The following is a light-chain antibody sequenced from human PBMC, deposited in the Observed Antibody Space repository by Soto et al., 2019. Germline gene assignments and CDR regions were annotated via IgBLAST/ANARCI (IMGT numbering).Light chain of an antibody. CDR3: QQYGRSPT. J-gene: IGKJ1*01. CDR2: DAS. Sequence: IVVTHSPAPLSLSPGERATLSCRASQSVSSNYLAWYQQKLGQAPRLLIYDASRRATGIPDRFSGSGSGTDFTLTISRLEPEDFVVYYCQQYGRSPTFGQGTKVDIK. CDR1: QSVSSNY. V-gene: IGKV3-20*01.